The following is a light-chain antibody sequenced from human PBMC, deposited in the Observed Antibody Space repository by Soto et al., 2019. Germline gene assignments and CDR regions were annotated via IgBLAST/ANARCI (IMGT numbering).Light chain of an antibody. CDR1: QSVSTS. Sequence: EIVLTQSPATLSLSPGERATLSCWASQSVSTSLAWYQHKPGQAPRHLIYDASNRATGIPARFSGSGSGTDFTLTISSLEPEDFAAYYCQQRSNWPPTFGQGTRLEIK. V-gene: IGKV3-11*01. J-gene: IGKJ5*01. CDR2: DAS. CDR3: QQRSNWPPT.